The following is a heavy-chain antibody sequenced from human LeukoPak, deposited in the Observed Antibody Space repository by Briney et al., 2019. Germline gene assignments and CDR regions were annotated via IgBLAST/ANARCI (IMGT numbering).Heavy chain of an antibody. J-gene: IGHJ5*02. CDR1: GYTFTSYD. V-gene: IGHV1-8*01. CDR3: ARNYYGSGTPYNWFDP. CDR2: MNPDSGNT. Sequence: ASVKASCKASGYTFTSYDINWVRQATGQGLEWMGWMNPDSGNTGYAQKFQGRVTMTRNTSISTAYMELSSLRSEDTAVYYCARNYYGSGTPYNWFDPCGQGTLVTVSS. D-gene: IGHD3-10*01.